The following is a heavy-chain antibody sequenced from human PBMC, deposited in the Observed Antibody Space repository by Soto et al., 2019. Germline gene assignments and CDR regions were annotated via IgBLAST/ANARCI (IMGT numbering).Heavy chain of an antibody. J-gene: IGHJ6*01. CDR3: ARAPGPSDFWSGYYAPYYYYGMDV. Sequence: HWGCMDLVRAFCMGTFYCYDWGGIRKPPGKGREWIGEINHSGSTNYTPSLKSRVTISVDTSKNQFSLKLSSVTAADTAVYYCARAPGPSDFWSGYYAPYYYYGMDVWGQGTTVTVSS. CDR2: INHSGST. D-gene: IGHD3-3*01. V-gene: IGHV4-34*01. CDR1: MGTFYCYD.